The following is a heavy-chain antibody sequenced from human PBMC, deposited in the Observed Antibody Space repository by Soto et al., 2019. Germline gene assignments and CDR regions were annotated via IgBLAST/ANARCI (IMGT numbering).Heavy chain of an antibody. J-gene: IGHJ6*02. V-gene: IGHV3-64D*06. CDR1: GFAFSSYN. CDR3: VKERSPNCYYYPGMDV. Sequence: SLRLSCSAAGFAFSSYNIHWVRQAQGNGLERVSTITSTGGTAFYSDSVKGRFTISRNNSKNTLYLQMSSLRAEDTAIYYCVKERSPNCYYYPGMDVWGQGPTVTVS. CDR2: ITSTGGTA.